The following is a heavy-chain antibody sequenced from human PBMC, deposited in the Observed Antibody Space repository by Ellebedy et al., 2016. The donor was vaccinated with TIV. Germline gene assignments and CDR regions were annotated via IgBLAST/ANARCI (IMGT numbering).Heavy chain of an antibody. CDR2: IGASGSDT. CDR3: AKDLRGGGLAY. CDR1: GFTFSSYT. V-gene: IGHV3-23*01. D-gene: IGHD3-16*01. J-gene: IGHJ4*02. Sequence: GESLKISCAASGFTFSSYTMSWVRQAPGKGLEWVSAIGASGSDTYYADSVKGRFAISRDNSKNTLYLQINSLRAEDTAVYYCAKDLRGGGLAYWGQGALVTVSS.